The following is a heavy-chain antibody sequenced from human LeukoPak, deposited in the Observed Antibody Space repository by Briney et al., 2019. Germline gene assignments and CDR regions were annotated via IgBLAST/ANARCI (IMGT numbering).Heavy chain of an antibody. CDR2: ISAYNGNT. D-gene: IGHD6-6*01. J-gene: IGHJ5*02. Sequence: VASVKVSCKASGYTFTSYGISWVRQAPGQGLEWMGWISAYNGNTNYAQKLQGRVTMTTDTSTSTAYMELRSLRSDDTAVHYCAREVRYSSSSWSVDGQNWFDPWGQGTLVTVSS. CDR3: AREVRYSSSSWSVDGQNWFDP. CDR1: GYTFTSYG. V-gene: IGHV1-18*01.